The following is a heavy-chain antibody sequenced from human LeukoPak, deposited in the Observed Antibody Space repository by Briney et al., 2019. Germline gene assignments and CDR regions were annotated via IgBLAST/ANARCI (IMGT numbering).Heavy chain of an antibody. CDR3: ARPSHDFILSPAALYY. CDR1: GASISSSSYY. J-gene: IGHJ4*02. V-gene: IGHV4-39*01. CDR2: IYYSGST. D-gene: IGHD3-16*01. Sequence: PSETLSLTCTVSGASISSSSYYWGWIRQPPGKGLEWIGSIYYSGSTYYNPSLKSRVTISVDTSKNQFSLKLSSVTAADTAVYYCARPSHDFILSPAALYYWGQGTLVTVSS.